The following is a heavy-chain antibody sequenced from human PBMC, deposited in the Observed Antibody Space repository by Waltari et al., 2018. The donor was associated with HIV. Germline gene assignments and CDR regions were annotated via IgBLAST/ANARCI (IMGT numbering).Heavy chain of an antibody. V-gene: IGHV3-7*01. CDR2: QEQRGRLA. D-gene: IGHD2-2*01. CDR1: GFSFAEPC. J-gene: IGHJ5*02. Sequence: EVLLVGSVGGCVQPGGSLTLTSVPSGFSFAEPCMAWTRQTPRKRRGWTAEQEQRGRLADHRGSGEGPCPISREHAKHALFLQMSMLGVVNTAVYCCGRGMDDCDAETSYWWCGPWGQGTLVTVS. CDR3: GRGMDDCDAETSYWWCGP.